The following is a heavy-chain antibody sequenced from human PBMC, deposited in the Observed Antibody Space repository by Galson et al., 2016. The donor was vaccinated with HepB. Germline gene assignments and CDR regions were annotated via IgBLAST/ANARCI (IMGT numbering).Heavy chain of an antibody. J-gene: IGHJ5*02. Sequence: SLRLSCAASGFNFRNYGMYWVRQAPGKGLEWVAVIYYDGSNKYHSDYVKGRFTISRDNSENTLYLQTNSLRVEDTATYYCARHGSVGATTANWFDPCGQGTLVIASA. V-gene: IGHV3-33*01. CDR1: GFNFRNYG. D-gene: IGHD1-26*01. CDR3: ARHGSVGATTANWFDP. CDR2: IYYDGSNK.